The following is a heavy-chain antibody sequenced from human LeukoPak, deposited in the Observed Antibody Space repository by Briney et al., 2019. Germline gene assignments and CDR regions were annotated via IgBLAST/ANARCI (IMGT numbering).Heavy chain of an antibody. CDR2: IYYSGST. Sequence: PSETLSLTCTVSGGSISSYYWSWIRQPPGKGLHWIGYIYYSGSTNYNPSLKSRVTISVDTSKNQFSLKLSSVTAADTAVYYCARDQDSSGYYYGFDPWGQGTLVTVSS. CDR1: GGSISSYY. CDR3: ARDQDSSGYYYGFDP. D-gene: IGHD3-22*01. V-gene: IGHV4-59*01. J-gene: IGHJ5*02.